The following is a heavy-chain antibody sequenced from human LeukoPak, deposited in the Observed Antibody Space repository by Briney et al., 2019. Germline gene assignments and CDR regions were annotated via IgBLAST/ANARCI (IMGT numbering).Heavy chain of an antibody. J-gene: IGHJ5*01. V-gene: IGHV3-23*01. CDR1: GFTFSSYG. Sequence: GGSLRLSCAASGFTFSSYGMSWVRQAPGKGLEWVSGISDSGDSTYHADSVKGRFTISRDSSKDTLYLQMHSLRAEDTAVYYCAKTPYSGNFKVVDSWGQGTLVTVSP. CDR2: ISDSGDST. CDR3: AKTPYSGNFKVVDS. D-gene: IGHD1-26*01.